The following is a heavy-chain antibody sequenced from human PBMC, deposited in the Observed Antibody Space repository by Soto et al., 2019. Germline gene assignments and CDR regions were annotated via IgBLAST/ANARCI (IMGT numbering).Heavy chain of an antibody. CDR3: ATDLAPRIGYCSGGGCKTF. V-gene: IGHV1-24*01. Sequence: ASVKVSCKVSGYTLTELSMHWVRQAPGKGLEWMGGFDPEDGETIYAQKFQGRVTMTEDTSTDTAYMELSSLRSEDTAVYYCATDLAPRIGYCSGGGCKTFWGQGTMVTGSS. J-gene: IGHJ3*01. CDR2: FDPEDGET. CDR1: GYTLTELS. D-gene: IGHD2-15*01.